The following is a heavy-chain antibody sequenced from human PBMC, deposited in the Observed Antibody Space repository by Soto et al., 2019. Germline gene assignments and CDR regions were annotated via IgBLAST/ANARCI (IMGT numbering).Heavy chain of an antibody. J-gene: IGHJ6*04. V-gene: IGHV3-13*04. Sequence: DVQLVESGGGLVQPGGSLRLTCAASGFTLSNYDMHWVRQATGKGLEWVSAIGVDGNTHYPDSMRGRFTISRESVKNSLSLQLDRLRAGDTAIYYWARGSHYGSGTRGLDVWGEGTTVTVSS. CDR1: GFTLSNYD. CDR2: IGVDGNT. D-gene: IGHD3-10*01. CDR3: ARGSHYGSGTRGLDV.